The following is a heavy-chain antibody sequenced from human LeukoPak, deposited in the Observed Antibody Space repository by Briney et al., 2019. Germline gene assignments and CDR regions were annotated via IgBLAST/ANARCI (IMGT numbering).Heavy chain of an antibody. D-gene: IGHD2-2*02. CDR3: AKARSGSSSSCYNY. J-gene: IGHJ4*02. CDR2: ISDSGGTT. Sequence: GGSLRLSCAASGFTFRNYSMNWVRQAPGKGLEWVSGISDSGGTTDYADSVKGRFAISRANSNNTLYLQMNSLRAEDTAVYYCAKARSGSSSSCYNYWGQGTLVTVSS. V-gene: IGHV3-23*01. CDR1: GFTFRNYS.